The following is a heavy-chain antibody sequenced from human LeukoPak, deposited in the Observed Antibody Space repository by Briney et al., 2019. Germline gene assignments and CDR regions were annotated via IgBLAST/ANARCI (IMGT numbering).Heavy chain of an antibody. CDR3: AKDISYSGSYQDY. CDR2: ISWDGGST. J-gene: IGHJ4*02. CDR1: GFTFSSYA. D-gene: IGHD1-26*01. Sequence: GGSLRLSCAASGFTFSSYAMHWVRQAPGKGLEWVSLISWDGGSTYYADSVRGRFTISRDNSKNSLYLQMNSLRAEDTALYYCAKDISYSGSYQDYWGQGTLVTVSS. V-gene: IGHV3-43D*03.